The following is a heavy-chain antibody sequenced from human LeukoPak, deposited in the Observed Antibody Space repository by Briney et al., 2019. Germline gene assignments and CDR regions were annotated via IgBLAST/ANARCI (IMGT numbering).Heavy chain of an antibody. CDR1: GFTFSSYA. CDR3: ARDHIAARPHYYYYMDV. J-gene: IGHJ6*03. CDR2: ISYDGSNK. D-gene: IGHD6-6*01. Sequence: GGSLRLSCAASGFTFSSYAMHWVRQAPGKGLEWVAAISYDGSNKYYADSVKGRFTISRDNSKNTLYLQMNSLRAEDTAVYYCARDHIAARPHYYYYMDVWGKGTTVTVSS. V-gene: IGHV3-30-3*01.